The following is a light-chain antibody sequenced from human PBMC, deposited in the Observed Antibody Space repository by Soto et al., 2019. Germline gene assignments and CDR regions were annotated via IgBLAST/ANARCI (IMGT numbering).Light chain of an antibody. CDR1: QGISNY. CDR2: AAS. Sequence: DIQMTQSPSSLSASVRDRVTITCRASQGISNYLAWHKQKPVKVPKLLIYAASTLQSGVPSRFSGSGSGTDFTLTSISLQPEVVATYYCQKYDSAPWTFGQGTKVEIK. J-gene: IGKJ1*01. V-gene: IGKV1-27*01. CDR3: QKYDSAPWT.